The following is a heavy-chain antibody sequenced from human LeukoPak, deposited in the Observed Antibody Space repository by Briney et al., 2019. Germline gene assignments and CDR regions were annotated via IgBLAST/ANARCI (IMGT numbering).Heavy chain of an antibody. D-gene: IGHD3-3*01. J-gene: IGHJ6*03. CDR3: ARVPNYDFWSASPDYYYYYMDV. CDR2: IIPIFGTA. V-gene: IGHV1-69*05. Sequence: ASVKVSCKASGGTFSSYAISWVRQAPGQGLEWMGGIIPIFGTANYAQKFQGRVTITTDESTSTAYMELSSLRSEDTAVYYCARVPNYDFWSASPDYYYYYMDVWGKGTTVTVSS. CDR1: GGTFSSYA.